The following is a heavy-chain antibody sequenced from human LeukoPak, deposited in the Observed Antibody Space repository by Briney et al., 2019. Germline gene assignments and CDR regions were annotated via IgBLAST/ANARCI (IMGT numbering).Heavy chain of an antibody. J-gene: IGHJ5*02. CDR2: IYYSGST. CDR1: GYSISSGYY. D-gene: IGHD3-10*01. V-gene: IGHV4-38-2*02. CDR3: ARAPHEYYYGSGSYYPYNWFDP. Sequence: SETLSLTCTVSGYSISSGYYWGWIRQPPGKGLEWIGSIYYSGSTYYNPSLKSRVTISVDTSKNQFSLKLSSVTAADTAVYYCARAPHEYYYGSGSYYPYNWFDPWGQGTLVTVSS.